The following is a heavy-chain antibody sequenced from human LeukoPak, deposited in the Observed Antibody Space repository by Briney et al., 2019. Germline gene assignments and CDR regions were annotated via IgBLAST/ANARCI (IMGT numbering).Heavy chain of an antibody. D-gene: IGHD5-18*01. V-gene: IGHV4-59*01. J-gene: IGHJ5*02. CDR2: ISNGNT. CDR3: ARDKAHSYGRYFDP. Sequence: SETLSLTSSVAGGSISTYYWNWIRQTPGKGLGWIGHISNGNTDYNPSLKSRVTISVDTSKNQFSLKLTSVTAADTAVYYCARDKAHSYGRYFDPWGQGALVIVSS. CDR1: GGSISTYY.